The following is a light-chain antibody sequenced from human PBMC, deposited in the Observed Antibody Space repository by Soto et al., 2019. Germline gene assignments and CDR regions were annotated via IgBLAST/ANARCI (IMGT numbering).Light chain of an antibody. CDR1: SSDVGSYNL. V-gene: IGLV2-23*01. J-gene: IGLJ2*01. CDR2: EGS. Sequence: QSALTQPASVSGSPGQSITISCTGTSSDVGSYNLVSWYQQHPGKAPKLMIYEGSKRPSGVSNRFSGSKSGNTASLTISGLQAEDEADYYCCSYAVSSTWVFGGGTQLTVL. CDR3: CSYAVSSTWV.